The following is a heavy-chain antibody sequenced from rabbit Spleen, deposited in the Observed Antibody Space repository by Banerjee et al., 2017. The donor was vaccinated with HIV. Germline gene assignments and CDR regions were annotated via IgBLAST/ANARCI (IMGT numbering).Heavy chain of an antibody. CDR2: IAGSSSGFT. V-gene: IGHV1S40*01. D-gene: IGHD4-2*01. Sequence: QSLEESGGDLVKPGASLTLTCTASGFSFSTNDYICWVRQAPGKGLEWISCIAGSSSGFTYSATWAKGRFTISKPSSTTVTLQMTSLTAADTATYFCTRDAGSYAYIDGYFDLWGQGTLVTVS. CDR1: GFSFSTNDY. J-gene: IGHJ4*01. CDR3: TRDAGSYAYIDGYFDL.